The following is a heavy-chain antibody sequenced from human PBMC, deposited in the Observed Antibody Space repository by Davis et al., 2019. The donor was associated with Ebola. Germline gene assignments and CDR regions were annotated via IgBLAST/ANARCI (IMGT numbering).Heavy chain of an antibody. CDR2: FSYNGRT. J-gene: IGHJ4*02. V-gene: IGHV4-38-2*01. CDR1: GYSISSGYS. D-gene: IGHD5-18*01. CDR3: ARLDTSPPVDY. Sequence: PGGSLRLSCVVSGYSISSGYSWGWIRQPPGKGLEWIASFSYNGRTYYNPSLKSRVTISANMSNNQLSLRLRSVTAADAAVYYCARLDTSPPVDYWGQGTLVSVSS.